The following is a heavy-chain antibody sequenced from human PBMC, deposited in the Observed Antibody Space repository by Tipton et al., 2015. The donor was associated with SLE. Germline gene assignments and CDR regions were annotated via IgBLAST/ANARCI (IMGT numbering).Heavy chain of an antibody. J-gene: IGHJ6*02. CDR1: GGTFSSYA. D-gene: IGHD2-2*01. CDR3: ARDQEDCSSTSCYYGMDV. V-gene: IGHV1-69*01. Sequence: QLVQSGAEVKKPGSSVKVSCKASGGTFSSYAISWVRQAPGQGLEWMGGIIPIFGTANYAQKFQGRVTITADESTSTAYMELSSLRSEDTAAYYCARDQEDCSSTSCYYGMDVWGQGTTVTVSS. CDR2: IIPIFGTA.